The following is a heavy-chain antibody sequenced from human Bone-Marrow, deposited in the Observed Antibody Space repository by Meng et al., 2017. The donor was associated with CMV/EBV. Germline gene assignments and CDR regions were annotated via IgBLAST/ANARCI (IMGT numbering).Heavy chain of an antibody. D-gene: IGHD3-3*01. CDR1: GGSIRSGDYY. J-gene: IGHJ5*02. V-gene: IGHV4-30-4*08. CDR2: IYYSGRT. Sequence: CTVSGGSIRSGDYYWSWIRQPPGKGLEWIGYIYYSGRTYYNPSLKSRVTISVDTSKNQFSLKLSSVTAADTAVYYCARGNSVFWSSWGQGTLVTVSS. CDR3: ARGNSVFWSS.